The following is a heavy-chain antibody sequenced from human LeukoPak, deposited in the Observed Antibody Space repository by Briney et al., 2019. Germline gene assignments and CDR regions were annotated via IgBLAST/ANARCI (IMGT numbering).Heavy chain of an antibody. CDR3: ARGGIQVSGIDEFDY. D-gene: IGHD6-19*01. CDR2: IGIRGDT. CDR1: GFTFIDYD. J-gene: IGHJ4*02. Sequence: GGSLRLSCAASGFTFIDYDMHWVRQVIGNGLEWVSAIGIRGDTHYSGSVKGRFTISRENAESSLYLQMNSLRAEDTAVYYCARGGIQVSGIDEFDYWGQGTLVTVSS. V-gene: IGHV3-13*01.